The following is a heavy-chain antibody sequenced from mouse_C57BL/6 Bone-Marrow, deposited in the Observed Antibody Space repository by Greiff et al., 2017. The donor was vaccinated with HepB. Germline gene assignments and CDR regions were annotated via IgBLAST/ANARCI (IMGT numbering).Heavy chain of an antibody. V-gene: IGHV1-69*01. CDR1: GYTFTSYW. CDR2: IDPSDSYT. D-gene: IGHD2-2*01. J-gene: IGHJ3*01. Sequence: QVQLQQPGAELVMPGASVKLSCKASGYTFTSYWMHWVKQRPGQGLEWIGEIDPSDSYTNYNQKFKGKSTLTVDKSSSTAYMQLSSLTSEDSAVYYCAPGGWLRRRAWFAYWGQGTLVTVSA. CDR3: APGGWLRRRAWFAY.